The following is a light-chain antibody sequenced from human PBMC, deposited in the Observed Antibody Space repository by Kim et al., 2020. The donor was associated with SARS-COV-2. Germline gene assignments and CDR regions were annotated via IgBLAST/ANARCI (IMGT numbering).Light chain of an antibody. CDR3: QSYAGNKVI. CDR2: EDD. V-gene: IGLV6-57*02. J-gene: IGLJ2*01. Sequence: NFMLTQPHSVSESPGKTVTISCTGSSGSIASTYVQWYQQRAGSVPTIVIYEDDQRPSGVPDRFSGAIDSSSNSASLAISGLKTEDEADYYCQSYAGNKVIFGGGTKLTVL. CDR1: SGSIASTY.